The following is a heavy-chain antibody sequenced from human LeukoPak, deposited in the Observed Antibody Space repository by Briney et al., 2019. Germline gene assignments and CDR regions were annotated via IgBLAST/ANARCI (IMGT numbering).Heavy chain of an antibody. J-gene: IGHJ4*02. D-gene: IGHD3-3*01. Sequence: GGPLRLSCAASGFTLSNYWMHWVRQAPGKGLVWVSRINSDGSSTSYADSVKGRFTISRDNAKNTLYLQMNSLRAEDTAVYYCARGYDFWSGYYGWYFDYWGQGTLVTVSS. CDR3: ARGYDFWSGYYGWYFDY. CDR1: GFTLSNYW. CDR2: INSDGSST. V-gene: IGHV3-74*01.